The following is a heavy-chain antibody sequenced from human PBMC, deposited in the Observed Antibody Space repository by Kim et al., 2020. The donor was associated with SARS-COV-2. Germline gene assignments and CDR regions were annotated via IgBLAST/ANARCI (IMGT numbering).Heavy chain of an antibody. J-gene: IGHJ4*02. V-gene: IGHV3-15*01. CDR1: GFTFSNAW. CDR2: IKSKTDGGTT. Sequence: GRSLRLSCAASGFTFSNAWMSWVRQAPGKGLEWVGRIKSKTDGGTTDYAAPVKGRFTISRDDSKNTLYLQMNSLKTEDTAVYYCTTLILAYYYDSSGSSLRGYWGQGTLVTVSS. D-gene: IGHD3-22*01. CDR3: TTLILAYYYDSSGSSLRGY.